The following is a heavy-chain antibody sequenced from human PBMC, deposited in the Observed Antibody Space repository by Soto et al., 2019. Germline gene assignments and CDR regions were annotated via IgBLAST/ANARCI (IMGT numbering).Heavy chain of an antibody. CDR1: GGSISSYY. CDR3: AKTPYSGYLWFDP. CDR2: IYYSGST. Sequence: QVQLQESGPGLVKPSETLSLTCTVSGGSISSYYWSWIRQPPGKGLEWIGYIYYSGSTNYNPSLKSRVTISVDTSKKQFSLKLSSVTAADTPVYYCAKTPYSGYLWFDPWGQGTLVTVSS. D-gene: IGHD3-22*01. J-gene: IGHJ5*02. V-gene: IGHV4-59*01.